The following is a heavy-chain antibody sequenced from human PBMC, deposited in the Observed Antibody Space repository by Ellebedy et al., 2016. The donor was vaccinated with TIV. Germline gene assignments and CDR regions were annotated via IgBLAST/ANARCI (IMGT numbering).Heavy chain of an antibody. J-gene: IGHJ2*01. Sequence: GGSLRLSXAASGLIFNIYTLHWVRQAPGKGLEWVSYISSSSSTIYYADSVKGRFTISRDNAKNSLYLQMNSLRAEDTAVYYCARDGAESLAWYFDLWGRGTLVTVSS. CDR2: ISSSSSTI. CDR1: GLIFNIYT. CDR3: ARDGAESLAWYFDL. V-gene: IGHV3-48*04. D-gene: IGHD1-1*01.